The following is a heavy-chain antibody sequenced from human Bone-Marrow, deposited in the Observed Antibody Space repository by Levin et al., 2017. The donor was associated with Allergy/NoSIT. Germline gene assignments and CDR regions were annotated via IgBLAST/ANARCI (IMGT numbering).Heavy chain of an antibody. CDR1: GDTFNRYI. D-gene: IGHD2-15*01. CDR2: IIPIYNTP. CDR3: ARDGLGYCSGDNCLDAFDV. J-gene: IGHJ3*01. Sequence: RASVKVSCKASGDTFNRYIISWVRQAPGQGLEWMGGIIPIYNTPKYAQKFQGRVTIIAEDSTGTGYMELSSLTSEDTAVYYCARDGLGYCSGDNCLDAFDVWGQGTMVIVSS. V-gene: IGHV1-69*13.